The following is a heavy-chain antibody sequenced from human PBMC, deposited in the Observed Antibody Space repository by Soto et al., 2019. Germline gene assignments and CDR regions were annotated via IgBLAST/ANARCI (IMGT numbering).Heavy chain of an antibody. Sequence: ASVQVSCKASGYTFITYYLHWLRQAPGQGLEWVGIIDPSDGYTFYAEKFQGRITMTRETSTSTVFMEVTRLESADTAIYFCARVGIKKTKDLSSGYYNWFDTWGQGTLVTVSS. CDR3: ARVGIKKTKDLSSGYYNWFDT. D-gene: IGHD3-3*01. J-gene: IGHJ5*02. CDR2: IDPSDGYT. V-gene: IGHV1-46*01. CDR1: GYTFITYY.